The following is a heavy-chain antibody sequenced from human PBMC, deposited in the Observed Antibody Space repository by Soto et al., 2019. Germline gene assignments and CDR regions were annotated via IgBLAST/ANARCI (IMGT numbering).Heavy chain of an antibody. CDR1: GFTFSSYW. CDR2: IKQDGSEK. CDR3: ARYSRGWSPYYYYGMDV. Sequence: LRLSCAASGFTFSSYWMSWVRQAPGKGLEWVANIKQDGSEKYYVDSVKGRFTISRDNAKNSLYLQMNSLRAEDTAVYYCARYSRGWSPYYYYGMDVWCPGTKVTVYS. J-gene: IGHJ6*02. V-gene: IGHV3-7*01. D-gene: IGHD6-19*01.